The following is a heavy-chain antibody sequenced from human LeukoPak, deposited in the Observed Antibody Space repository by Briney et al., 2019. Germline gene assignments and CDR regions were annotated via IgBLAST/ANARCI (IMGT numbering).Heavy chain of an antibody. V-gene: IGHV4-4*07. Sequence: NPSETLSLTCTVSGGPISNYHWTWIRQPAGKGLEWIGRIYPSGSTNRNPSLKSRVTILVDESKNPFSLRLSHVPAADTAVYYCARDKGASYWEIEPFDIWGKGTTVTVSS. D-gene: IGHD1-26*01. CDR3: ARDKGASYWEIEPFDI. CDR2: IYPSGST. J-gene: IGHJ3*02. CDR1: GGPISNYH.